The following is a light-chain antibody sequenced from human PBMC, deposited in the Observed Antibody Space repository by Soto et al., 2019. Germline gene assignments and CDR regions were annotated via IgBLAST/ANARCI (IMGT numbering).Light chain of an antibody. J-gene: IGKJ2*01. CDR2: DAS. Sequence: EIVLTQSPATLSLSPGERATLSCRASQSVSSYLAWYQQKPGQAPRLLIYDASNRATDIPARFSGSGSGTDFTLTISSLEPEDVAVYYCQQRSNWYTFGQGTKLEIK. CDR3: QQRSNWYT. V-gene: IGKV3-11*01. CDR1: QSVSSY.